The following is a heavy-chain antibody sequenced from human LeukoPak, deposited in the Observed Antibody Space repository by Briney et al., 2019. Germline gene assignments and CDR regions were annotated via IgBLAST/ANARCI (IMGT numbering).Heavy chain of an antibody. CDR3: ASNSSSWYGAYY. J-gene: IGHJ4*02. Sequence: SETLSLTCTVSGGSISSSSYYWGWIRQPPGKGLEWIGNIYYSGSTYYNPSLKSRVTISIDTTKNQFSLKRSSVTAADTAKYYCASNSSSWYGAYYWGQGTLVTVSS. V-gene: IGHV4-39*01. CDR1: GGSISSSSYY. D-gene: IGHD6-13*01. CDR2: IYYSGST.